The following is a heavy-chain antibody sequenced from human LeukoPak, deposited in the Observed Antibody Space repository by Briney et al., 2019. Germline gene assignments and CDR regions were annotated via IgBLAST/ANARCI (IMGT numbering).Heavy chain of an antibody. J-gene: IGHJ5*02. D-gene: IGHD2-2*02. CDR3: ARGQKYGYCSSTSCYIWFDP. CDR1: GGFFSGYY. CDR2: INHSGST. Sequence: PSETLSLTCAVYGGFFSGYYWSWIRQPPGKGLEWIEEINHSGSTNYNPSLKSRVTISVDTSKNQFSLKLSSVTAADTAVYYCARGQKYGYCSSTSCYIWFDPWGQGTLVTVSS. V-gene: IGHV4-34*01.